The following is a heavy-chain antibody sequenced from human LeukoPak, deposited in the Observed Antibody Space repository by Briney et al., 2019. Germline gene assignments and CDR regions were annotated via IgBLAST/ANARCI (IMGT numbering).Heavy chain of an antibody. CDR1: GFTFSSYG. CDR3: AKDPSFRPGYFDY. CDR2: IRYDGSNK. J-gene: IGHJ4*02. V-gene: IGHV3-30*02. Sequence: GGSLRLSCAASGFTFSSYGMHWVRQAPGKGLEWVAFIRYDGSNKYYADSVKGRFTIPRDNSKNTLCLQMNSLRAEDTAVYYCAKDPSFRPGYFDYWGQGTLVTVSS.